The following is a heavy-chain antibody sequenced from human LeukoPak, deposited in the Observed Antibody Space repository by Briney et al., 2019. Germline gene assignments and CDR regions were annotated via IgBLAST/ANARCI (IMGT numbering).Heavy chain of an antibody. D-gene: IGHD6-13*01. V-gene: IGHV3-30-3*01. Sequence: PGGSLRLSCAASGFTFSSYAMHWVRQAPDKGLEWVAVISYDGSNKYYADSVKGRFTISRDNSKNTLYLQMNSLRAEDTAVYYCARDLGSSSQVYYYGMDVWGQGTTVTVSS. J-gene: IGHJ6*02. CDR1: GFTFSSYA. CDR2: ISYDGSNK. CDR3: ARDLGSSSQVYYYGMDV.